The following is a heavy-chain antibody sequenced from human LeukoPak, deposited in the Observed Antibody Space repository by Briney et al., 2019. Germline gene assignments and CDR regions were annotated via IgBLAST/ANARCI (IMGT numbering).Heavy chain of an antibody. J-gene: IGHJ4*02. CDR3: ARTRVDTTTFDYFDY. CDR2: IYSGGST. D-gene: IGHD4-11*01. V-gene: IGHV3-53*01. Sequence: GGSLRLSCAASGFTFSDYYMSWVRQAPGERLEWVSVIYSGGSTYYADSVKGRFTISRDNSKNTLYLQMNSLRAEDTAVYYCARTRVDTTTFDYFDYWGQGTLVTVSS. CDR1: GFTFSDYY.